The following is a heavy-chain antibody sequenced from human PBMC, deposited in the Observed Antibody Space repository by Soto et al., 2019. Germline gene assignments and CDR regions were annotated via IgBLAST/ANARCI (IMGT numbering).Heavy chain of an antibody. CDR3: APRRNYDGSWNEGVFDY. CDR1: GFSLTSRPVG. V-gene: IGHV2-5*02. Sequence: SGPTLVNPTQTLTLTCTFSGFSLTSRPVGVGWVRQPPGKALEWLAFIYWDDDKRYSPSLRSTLTVTKDAPKNQVVLTLTNMDPVDTATYYCAPRRNYDGSWNEGVFDYWGQGILVTVSS. CDR2: IYWDDDK. D-gene: IGHD3-16*01. J-gene: IGHJ4*02.